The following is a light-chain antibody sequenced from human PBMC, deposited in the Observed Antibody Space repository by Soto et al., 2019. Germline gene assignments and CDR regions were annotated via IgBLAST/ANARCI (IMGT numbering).Light chain of an antibody. CDR1: QSVSSY. V-gene: IGKV3-11*01. CDR2: DAS. Sequence: EIVLTQSPATLSLSPGERATLSCRASQSVSSYLAWYQQKPGQAPRLLIYDASNRATGIPARFSGSGSGTDFTLTIISLEPEDFAVYYCHQRSNWPPITFGQVTRLEI. CDR3: HQRSNWPPIT. J-gene: IGKJ5*01.